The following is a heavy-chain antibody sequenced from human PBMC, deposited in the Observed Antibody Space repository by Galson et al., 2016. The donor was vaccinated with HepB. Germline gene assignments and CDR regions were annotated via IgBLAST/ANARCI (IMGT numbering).Heavy chain of an antibody. CDR1: GFTFSSYS. V-gene: IGHV3-48*02. Sequence: SLRLSCAASGFTFSSYSMNWVRQAPGKGLEWVSYISSSSSTIYYADSVKGRFTISRDNAKNSLYLQMNSLRDEDTAVYYCARDLSSGWYSPYYYYGMDVWGQGTQVTVSS. CDR2: ISSSSSTI. J-gene: IGHJ6*02. D-gene: IGHD6-19*01. CDR3: ARDLSSGWYSPYYYYGMDV.